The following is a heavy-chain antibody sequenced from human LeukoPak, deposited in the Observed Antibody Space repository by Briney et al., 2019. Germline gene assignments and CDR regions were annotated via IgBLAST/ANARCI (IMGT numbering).Heavy chain of an antibody. Sequence: NASETLSLTCTVSGDSIGSSNYYWGWIRQPPGKGLEWIGYIYYSGSTNYNPSLKSRVTISVDTSKNQFSLKLSSVTAADTAVYYCARALWYQSWFDPWGQGTLVTVSS. CDR1: GDSIGSSNYY. D-gene: IGHD3-10*01. J-gene: IGHJ5*02. V-gene: IGHV4-61*05. CDR3: ARALWYQSWFDP. CDR2: IYYSGST.